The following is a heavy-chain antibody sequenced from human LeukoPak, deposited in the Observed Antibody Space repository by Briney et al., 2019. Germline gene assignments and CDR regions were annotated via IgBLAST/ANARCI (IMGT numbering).Heavy chain of an antibody. V-gene: IGHV4-31*03. CDR3: ARASYYGSGSYHNPGGY. CDR2: IYYSGST. CDR1: GGSISSGGYY. Sequence: SETLSLTCTVSGGSISSGGYYWSWIRQHPGKGLEWIGYIYYSGSTYYNPSLKSRVTISVDTSKNQFSLKLSSVTAADTAVYYCARASYYGSGSYHNPGGYWGQGTLVTVSS. J-gene: IGHJ4*02. D-gene: IGHD3-10*01.